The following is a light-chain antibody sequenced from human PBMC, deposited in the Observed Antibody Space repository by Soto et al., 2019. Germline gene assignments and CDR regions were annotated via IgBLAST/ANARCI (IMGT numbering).Light chain of an antibody. J-gene: IGLJ2*01. CDR1: SSDVGGYNY. V-gene: IGLV2-14*01. CDR2: EVG. CDR3: SSYTRSSTVV. Sequence: QSALTQPASVSGSPGQSITISCTGTSSDVGGYNYVSWYQQHPGKAPKLMIYEVGNRPSGVSNRFSGSHSGNTASLTISGLQAEDEADYYCSSYTRSSTVVFGGGTQLTVL.